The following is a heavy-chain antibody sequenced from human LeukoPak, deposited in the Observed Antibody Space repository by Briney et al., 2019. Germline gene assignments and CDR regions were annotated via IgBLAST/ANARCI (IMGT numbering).Heavy chain of an antibody. CDR3: ARLRAMAGHRGGFDF. V-gene: IGHV4-39*01. Sequence: SETLSLTCAVSGNSISYHNYYWDWIRQPPGKGVEWIGTVYYTGNTYYNPSLKSRVAISVDTSKNQFSLQLTSMTAADTAVYYCARLRAMAGHRGGFDFWGRGTMVTVSS. CDR2: VYYTGNT. D-gene: IGHD6-19*01. J-gene: IGHJ3*01. CDR1: GNSISYHNYY.